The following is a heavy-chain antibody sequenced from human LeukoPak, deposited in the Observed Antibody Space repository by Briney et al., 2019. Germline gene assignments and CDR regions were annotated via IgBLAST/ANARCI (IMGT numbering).Heavy chain of an antibody. V-gene: IGHV7-4-1*02. CDR3: ARASIFPGTAMVAKYNWFDP. CDR2: INTNTGNP. CDR1: GYTFTSYA. Sequence: ASVKVSCKASGYTFTSYAMNWVRQAPGQGLEWMGWINTNTGNPTYAQGFTGRFVFSLDTSVSTAYLQISSLKAEDTAVYYCARASIFPGTAMVAKYNWFDPWGQGTQVIVSP. J-gene: IGHJ5*02. D-gene: IGHD5-18*01.